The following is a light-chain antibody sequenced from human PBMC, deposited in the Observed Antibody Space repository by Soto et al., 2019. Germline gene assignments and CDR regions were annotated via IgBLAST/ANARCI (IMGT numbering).Light chain of an antibody. CDR1: QSVTSNY. Sequence: IVVRRVPGDRSSSRAAKPSHSCGASQSVTSNYLVWYQQKPGQAPRLLIYGASSRATGIPDRFSGSGSGTDFTLTISRLETEDCAVYYCQQYGSSPLTFGGGTKVDIK. CDR3: QQYGSSPLT. V-gene: IGKV3-20*01. CDR2: GAS. J-gene: IGKJ4*01.